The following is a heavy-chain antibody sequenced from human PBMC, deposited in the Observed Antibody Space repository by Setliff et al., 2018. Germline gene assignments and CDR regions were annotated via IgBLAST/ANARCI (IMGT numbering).Heavy chain of an antibody. CDR2: ISPYYGST. D-gene: IGHD3-22*01. V-gene: IGHV1-18*01. J-gene: IGHJ5*02. Sequence: ASVKVSCKTSGYSFTVFGISWVRQAPGQGLEWMGWISPYYGSTDYAQKLQGRVTMTTDTPTSTAYMELRSLRSDDTAVYYCARDPFRNYDTAPVWFDPWGQGTLVTVSS. CDR3: ARDPFRNYDTAPVWFDP. CDR1: GYSFTVFG.